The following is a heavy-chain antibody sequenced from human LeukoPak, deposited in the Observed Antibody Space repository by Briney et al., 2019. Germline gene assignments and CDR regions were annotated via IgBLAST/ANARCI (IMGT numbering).Heavy chain of an antibody. Sequence: ASVKVSCKASGYTFTGYYMHWVRQAPGQGLEWMGIINPSGGSTSYAQKFQGRVTMTTDTSTTTAYMELRSLRSDDTAVYYCARDLVHHRLLASGYNWFDPWGQGTLVTVSS. CDR3: ARDLVHHRLLASGYNWFDP. V-gene: IGHV1-46*01. J-gene: IGHJ5*02. D-gene: IGHD3-9*01. CDR2: INPSGGST. CDR1: GYTFTGYY.